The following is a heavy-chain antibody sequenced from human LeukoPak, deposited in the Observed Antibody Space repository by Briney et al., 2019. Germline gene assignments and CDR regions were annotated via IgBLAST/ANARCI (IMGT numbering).Heavy chain of an antibody. V-gene: IGHV3-21*01. D-gene: IGHD2/OR15-2a*01. Sequence: GGSLRLSCAASGFTFSSYSMSWVRQAPGKGLEWVSSISSSSSYIYYADSVKGRFTISRDNAKNSLYLQMNSLRAEDTAVYYCARATFPEYYFDYWGQGTLVTVSS. CDR2: ISSSSSYI. J-gene: IGHJ4*02. CDR1: GFTFSSYS. CDR3: ARATFPEYYFDY.